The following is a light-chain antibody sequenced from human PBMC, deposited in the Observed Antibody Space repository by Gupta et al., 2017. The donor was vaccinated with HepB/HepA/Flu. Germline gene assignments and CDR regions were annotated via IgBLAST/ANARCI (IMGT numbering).Light chain of an antibody. CDR3: AAWDDSLNAYVV. CDR1: SSNIGSNT. V-gene: IGLV1-44*01. CDR2: SNN. Sequence: QSVLTQPPSASGTPGQRVTLSCSGSSSNIGSNTVNWYQQHPGTAPKLLIYSNNQRPSGVPDRFSGSKSGTSASLAISGLQSEDEADYYCAAWDDSLNAYVVFGGGTKLTVL. J-gene: IGLJ2*01.